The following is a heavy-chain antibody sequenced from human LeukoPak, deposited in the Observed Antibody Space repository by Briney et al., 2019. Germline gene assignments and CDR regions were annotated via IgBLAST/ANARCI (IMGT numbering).Heavy chain of an antibody. CDR2: INPSGGST. CDR1: GYTFTSYY. CDR3: ARDGSYGGGDCYVDY. J-gene: IGHJ4*02. V-gene: IGHV1-46*01. Sequence: GASVKVSCQASGYTFTSYYMHWVRQAPGQGLEWMGIINPSGGSTSYAQKFQGRVTMTRDTSTSTVYMELSSLRSEDTAVYYCARDGSYGGGDCYVDYWGQGTLVTVSS. D-gene: IGHD2-21*02.